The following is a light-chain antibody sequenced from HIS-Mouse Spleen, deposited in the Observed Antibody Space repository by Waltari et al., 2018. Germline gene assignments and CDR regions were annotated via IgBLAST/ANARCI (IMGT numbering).Light chain of an antibody. CDR2: LGS. Sequence: DIVMTQSPLSLPVTPGEPAPISCRSSQSLLHSNGYNYLDWYLQKPGQSPQLLIYLGSNRASGVPDRFSGSGSGTDFTLKISRVEAEDVGVYYCMQALQTPWTFGQGTKLEIK. V-gene: IGKV2-28*01. CDR1: QSLLHSNGYNY. CDR3: MQALQTPWT. J-gene: IGKJ2*01.